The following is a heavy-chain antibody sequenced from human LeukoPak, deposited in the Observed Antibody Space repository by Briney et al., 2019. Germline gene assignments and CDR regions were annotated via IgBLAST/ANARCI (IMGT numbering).Heavy chain of an antibody. CDR2: ILYDGSNK. CDR1: GFTVSSNC. D-gene: IGHD3-3*01. J-gene: IGHJ5*02. V-gene: IGHV3-30*03. Sequence: GGSLRLSCAASGFTVSSNCMSWVRQAPGKGLEWGAVILYDGSNKYYAESVKGRFTISRDNSKNTLYLQMNSLRAEDTTVYYCAREIRFLESNWFDPWGQGTLVTVSS. CDR3: AREIRFLESNWFDP.